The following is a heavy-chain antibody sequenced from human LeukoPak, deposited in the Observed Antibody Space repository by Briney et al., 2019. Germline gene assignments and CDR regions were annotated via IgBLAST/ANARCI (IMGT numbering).Heavy chain of an antibody. CDR2: IWYDGSNK. CDR1: GFTFSSNG. J-gene: IGHJ5*02. D-gene: IGHD1-26*01. V-gene: IGHV3-33*01. Sequence: PGRSLRLSCAASGFTFSSNGMQWVRQAPGKGLEWVAVIWYDGSNKYYADSVKGRFTISRDNSKNTLYLQMNSLRAEDTAVYYCARGAISSGSPWMYNWFDPWGQGTLVTVSS. CDR3: ARGAISSGSPWMYNWFDP.